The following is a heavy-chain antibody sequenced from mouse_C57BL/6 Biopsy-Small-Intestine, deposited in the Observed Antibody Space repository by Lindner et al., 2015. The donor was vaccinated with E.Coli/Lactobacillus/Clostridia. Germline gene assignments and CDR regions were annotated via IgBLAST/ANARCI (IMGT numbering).Heavy chain of an antibody. V-gene: IGHV1-34*02. J-gene: IGHJ2*01. D-gene: IGHD1-1*02. Sequence: VQLQESGPELVKPGASVKISCKASGYSFTDYNMDWVKQSHGKSLEWIGYIYPNNGATGYNQKFKSKATLTVDKSSSTAYMELHSLTSEDSAVYYCARRYYGDYFDYWGQGTTLTVSS. CDR3: ARRYYGDYFDY. CDR1: GYSFTDYN. CDR2: IYPNNGAT.